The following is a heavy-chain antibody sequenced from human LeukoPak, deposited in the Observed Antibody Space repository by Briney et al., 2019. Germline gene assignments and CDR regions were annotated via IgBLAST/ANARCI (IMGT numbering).Heavy chain of an antibody. J-gene: IGHJ4*02. CDR2: IYYSGST. V-gene: IGHV4-59*01. D-gene: IGHD6-13*01. CDR3: ARGNQAAAGTFDY. Sequence: SETLSLTCTVSGGSISSYYWSWIRQPPGKGLEWIGYIYYSGSTNYNPSLKSRVTISVDTSKNQFSLKLSSVTAADTAVYYCARGNQAAAGTFDYWGQGTLVTVSS. CDR1: GGSISSYY.